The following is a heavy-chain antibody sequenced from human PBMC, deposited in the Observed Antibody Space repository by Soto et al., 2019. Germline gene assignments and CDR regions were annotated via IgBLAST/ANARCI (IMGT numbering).Heavy chain of an antibody. V-gene: IGHV3-74*01. CDR3: GKGGYYSES. D-gene: IGHD3-3*01. J-gene: IGHJ5*01. Sequence: GGSLRLSCAASGFTFSSYWMHWVRQAPGKGLVWVSRINSDGSSTSYADSVKGRFTISRDNAKNSLYLQMNSLRVEDTAVYYCGKGGYYSESWGQGVLVTVSS. CDR2: INSDGSST. CDR1: GFTFSSYW.